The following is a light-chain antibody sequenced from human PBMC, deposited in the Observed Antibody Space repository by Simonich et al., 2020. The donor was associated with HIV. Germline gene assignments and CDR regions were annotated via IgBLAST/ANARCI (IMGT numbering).Light chain of an antibody. J-gene: IGKJ4*01. V-gene: IGKV4-1*01. CDR2: WAS. Sequence: EIVMTQSPASLAVSLGERATINCKSSQSVLYSSNNKNYLAWYQQKPGQPPKLLIYWASTRESGVPDRFSGSGSGTEFTLTISSLQAEDVAVYYCQQYYSTPPITFGGGTKVEIK. CDR1: QSVLYSSNNKNY. CDR3: QQYYSTPPIT.